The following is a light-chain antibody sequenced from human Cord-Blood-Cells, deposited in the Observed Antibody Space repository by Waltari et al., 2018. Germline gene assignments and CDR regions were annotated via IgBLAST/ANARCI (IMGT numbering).Light chain of an antibody. Sequence: DIVMTQSPDSLPVSLGERATITCKSSQSVLYSSNNKNYLAWYQQKPGRPPKLLIYWSSTRESGVPDGCSGGGSGTNFSLTISSLQDEDEAVFYCQQYAIPPPYTFGQGTKLEIK. CDR1: QSVLYSSNNKNY. CDR3: QQYAIPPPYT. J-gene: IGKJ2*01. V-gene: IGKV4-1*01. CDR2: WSS.